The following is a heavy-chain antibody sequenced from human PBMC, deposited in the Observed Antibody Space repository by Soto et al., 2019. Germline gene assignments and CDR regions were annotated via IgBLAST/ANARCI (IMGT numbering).Heavy chain of an antibody. J-gene: IGHJ4*02. Sequence: SVKVSCKASGGTFSSYAISWVRQAPGQGLEWMGGIIPIFGTANYAQKFQGRVTITADESTSTAYMELSSLRSEDTAVYYCAREVGAILYYFDYWGQGTLVTVSS. V-gene: IGHV1-69*13. CDR3: AREVGAILYYFDY. D-gene: IGHD1-26*01. CDR2: IIPIFGTA. CDR1: GGTFSSYA.